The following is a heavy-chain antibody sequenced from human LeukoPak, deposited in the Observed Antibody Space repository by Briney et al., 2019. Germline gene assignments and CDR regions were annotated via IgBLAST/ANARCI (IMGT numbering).Heavy chain of an antibody. CDR3: ARGTANWFDP. CDR1: GGSIKSHY. D-gene: IGHD3-10*01. J-gene: IGHJ5*02. V-gene: IGHV4-59*11. CDR2: IYYSGSP. Sequence: PSETLSLTCSVSGGSIKSHYWSWIRQTPAKGLEWIGYIYYSGSPLYNPSLKSRVTISVDTSKNQISLKLSSVTAADTAVYYCARGTANWFDPWGQGTLVTVSS.